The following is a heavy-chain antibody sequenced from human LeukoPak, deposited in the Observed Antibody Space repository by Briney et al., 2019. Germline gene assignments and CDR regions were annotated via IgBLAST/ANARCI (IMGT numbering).Heavy chain of an antibody. CDR2: ISGSGLST. D-gene: IGHD3-10*01. V-gene: IGHV3-23*01. CDR1: GFTFSSYA. J-gene: IGHJ4*02. CDR3: AKDLHGAFDY. Sequence: GGSLRLSCAASGFTFSSYAMSWVRQAPGKGLEWVSAISGSGLSTYYADSVKGRFTISRDNSKNTLYLHMHSLRADDTALYYCAKDLHGAFDYWGQGILVTVSS.